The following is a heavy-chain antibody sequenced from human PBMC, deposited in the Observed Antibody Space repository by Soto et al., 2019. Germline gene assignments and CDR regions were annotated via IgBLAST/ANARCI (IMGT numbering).Heavy chain of an antibody. V-gene: IGHV3-30*18. J-gene: IGHJ6*03. Sequence: GGSLRLSCAASGFTFSSYGMHWVRQAPGKGLEWVAVISYDGSNKYYADSVKGRFTISRDNSKNTLYLQMNSLRAEDTAVYYCAKDSSSWYYYYYYMDVWGKETTVTVSS. CDR1: GFTFSSYG. D-gene: IGHD6-13*01. CDR2: ISYDGSNK. CDR3: AKDSSSWYYYYYYMDV.